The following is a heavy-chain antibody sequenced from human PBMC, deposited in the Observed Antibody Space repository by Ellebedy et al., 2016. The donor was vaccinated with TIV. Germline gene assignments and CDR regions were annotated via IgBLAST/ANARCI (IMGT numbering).Heavy chain of an antibody. CDR1: GYTFTSYY. V-gene: IGHV1-46*01. CDR2: IYPSTGST. D-gene: IGHD5-12*01. Sequence: AASVKVSCKASGYTFTSYYIYWVRQAPGQGLEWMGMIYPSTGSTGYAQKFQGRVTMTRDTYTSTVYMELSSLRSEDTAVYYCARVLVATSNYGMGVWGQGTMVTVSS. CDR3: ARVLVATSNYGMGV. J-gene: IGHJ6*02.